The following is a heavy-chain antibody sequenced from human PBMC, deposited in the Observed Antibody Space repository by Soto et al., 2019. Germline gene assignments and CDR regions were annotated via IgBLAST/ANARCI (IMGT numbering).Heavy chain of an antibody. D-gene: IGHD3-10*01. CDR2: ISAYNGNT. J-gene: IGHJ6*03. V-gene: IGHV1-18*01. Sequence: ASVKVSCKASGYTFTSYGISWVRQAPGQGLEWMGWISAYNGNTNYAQKLQGRVTMTTDTSTSTAYMELRSQRSDDTAVYYCARARPITMVRGYYMDVWGKGTTVTVSS. CDR1: GYTFTSYG. CDR3: ARARPITMVRGYYMDV.